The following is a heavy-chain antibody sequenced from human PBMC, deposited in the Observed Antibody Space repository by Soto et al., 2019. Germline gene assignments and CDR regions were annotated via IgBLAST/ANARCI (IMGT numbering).Heavy chain of an antibody. CDR2: ISSSSSTI. Sequence: GGSLRRSCAASGLTFSSYSMDWVRQAPGKGLEWVSYISSSSSTIYYADSVKGRFTISRDNAKNSLYLQMNSLKAEDRDVYGGARINERMEEIGGSALWGQETLVYVSS. CDR1: GLTFSSYS. D-gene: IGHD3-10*01. CDR3: ARINERMEEIGGSAL. V-gene: IGHV3-48*04. J-gene: IGHJ5*02.